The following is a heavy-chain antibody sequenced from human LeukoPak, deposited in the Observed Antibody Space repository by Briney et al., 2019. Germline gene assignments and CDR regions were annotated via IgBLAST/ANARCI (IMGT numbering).Heavy chain of an antibody. CDR2: IYYSGST. D-gene: IGHD3-22*01. CDR3: ARTKDYYDSSGYYTAFDY. J-gene: IGHJ4*02. V-gene: IGHV4-39*07. CDR1: GGSISSSSYY. Sequence: SETLSLTCTVSGGSISSSSYYSGWIRQPPVKGLEWIGSIYYSGSTYYNPSLKSRVTISVDTSKNQFSLKLSSVTAADTAVYYCARTKDYYDSSGYYTAFDYWGQGALVTVSS.